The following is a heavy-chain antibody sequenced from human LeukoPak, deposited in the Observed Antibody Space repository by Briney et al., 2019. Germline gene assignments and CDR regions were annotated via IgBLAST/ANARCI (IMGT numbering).Heavy chain of an antibody. CDR2: IYYSGST. D-gene: IGHD2-15*01. CDR1: GGSISNYY. CDR3: ARLGCSGGSCYDDY. J-gene: IGHJ4*02. Sequence: SETLSLTCTVSGGSISNYYWSWIRQPPGKGLEWIGYIYYSGSTNYNPSLKSRVTISVDTSENQFSLKLSSVTAADTAVYYCARLGCSGGSCYDDYWGQGTLVTVSS. V-gene: IGHV4-59*08.